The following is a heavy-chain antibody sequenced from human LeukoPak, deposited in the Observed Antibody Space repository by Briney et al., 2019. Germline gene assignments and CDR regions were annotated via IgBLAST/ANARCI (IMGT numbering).Heavy chain of an antibody. D-gene: IGHD3-3*01. CDR3: ARGYYDFWSGYYGGDSYFDY. Sequence: GGSLRLSCAASGFTFSSYWMSWVRQAPGKGLEWVANIKQDGSEKYYVDSVKGRFTISRDNAKNSLYLQMNSLRAEDTAVYYCARGYYDFWSGYYGGDSYFDYWGQGTLVTVSS. V-gene: IGHV3-7*01. CDR2: IKQDGSEK. CDR1: GFTFSSYW. J-gene: IGHJ4*02.